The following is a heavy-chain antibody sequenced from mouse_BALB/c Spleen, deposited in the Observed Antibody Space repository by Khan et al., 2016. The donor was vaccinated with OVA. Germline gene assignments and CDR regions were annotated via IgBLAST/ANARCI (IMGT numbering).Heavy chain of an antibody. V-gene: IGHV1-63*02. Sequence: QVQLQQSGAELVRPGTSVKMSCKAAGYTFTNYWIGWVKQRPGHGLEWIGDIYPGGGYTNYNEKFKGKATLTANTSSSTAYMQLSSLTSEVSVIYYCERRGAARASGDYFDNWGKGTTLTVSS. J-gene: IGHJ2*01. D-gene: IGHD3-3*01. CDR1: GYTFTNYW. CDR2: IYPGGGYT. CDR3: ERRGAARASGDYFDN.